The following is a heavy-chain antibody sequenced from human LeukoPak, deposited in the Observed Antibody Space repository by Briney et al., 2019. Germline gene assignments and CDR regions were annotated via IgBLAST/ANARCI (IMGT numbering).Heavy chain of an antibody. V-gene: IGHV3-49*04. D-gene: IGHD2-2*01. CDR2: IRSKAYGGTT. Sequence: GGSLRLSCTASGFTFGDYAMSWVRQAPGKGLAWVGFIRSKAYGGTTEYAASVKGRFTISRDDSKSIAYLQMNSLKTEDTAVYYCTRVVPAAHYGMDVWGQGTTVTVSS. CDR3: TRVVPAAHYGMDV. CDR1: GFTFGDYA. J-gene: IGHJ6*02.